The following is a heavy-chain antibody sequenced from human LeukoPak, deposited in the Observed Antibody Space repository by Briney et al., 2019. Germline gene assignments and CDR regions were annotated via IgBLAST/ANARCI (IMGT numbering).Heavy chain of an antibody. CDR1: GFTFSSYG. D-gene: IGHD3-3*01. CDR2: ISYDGSNK. Sequence: GGSLRLSCAASGFTFSSYGMHWVRQAPGKGLEWVAVISYDGSNKYYADSVKGRFTISRDNSKNTLYLQMNSLRAEDTAVYYCAKGGRITIFGVVIVPYYYYMDVWGKGTTVTVSS. J-gene: IGHJ6*03. V-gene: IGHV3-30*18. CDR3: AKGGRITIFGVVIVPYYYYMDV.